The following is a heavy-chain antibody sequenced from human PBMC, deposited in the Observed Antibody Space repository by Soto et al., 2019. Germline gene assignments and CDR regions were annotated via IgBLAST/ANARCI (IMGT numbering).Heavy chain of an antibody. Sequence: PSRNLSLSCAVYGGRLTCDNWCWIRLCPGKGKEWIGEINQSGGTQFDPYLKSRASISVDISINQFYLKRNSVTGADTAVYYCANDGLFNGCPTGVSYARTQHDP. J-gene: IGHJ5*02. V-gene: IGHV4-34*08. CDR3: ANDGLFNGCPTGVSYARTQHDP. CDR2: INQSGGT. CDR1: GGRLTCDN. D-gene: IGHD1-26*01.